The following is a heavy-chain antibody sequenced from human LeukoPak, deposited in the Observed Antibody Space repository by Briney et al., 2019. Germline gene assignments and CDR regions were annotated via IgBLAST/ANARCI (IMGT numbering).Heavy chain of an antibody. CDR3: ARDYDRLPFYYYYYYMDV. Sequence: GGSLRLSCAASGFTFSSYEMNWVRQAPGKGLEWVSYISSSGSTIYYADSVKGRFTISRDNAKNSLYLQMNSLRAEDTAVYYCARDYDRLPFYYYYYYMDVWGKGTTVTVSS. D-gene: IGHD3-9*01. V-gene: IGHV3-48*03. CDR1: GFTFSSYE. J-gene: IGHJ6*03. CDR2: ISSSGSTI.